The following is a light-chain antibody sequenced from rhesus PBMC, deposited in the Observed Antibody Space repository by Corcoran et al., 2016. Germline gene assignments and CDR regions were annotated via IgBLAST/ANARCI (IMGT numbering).Light chain of an antibody. CDR1: QGISSY. V-gene: IGKV1-28*03. CDR2: AAS. Sequence: DIQMTQSPSSPSASAGDTVTITCRASQGISSYLNWFQQKPGKAPKLLIYAASSLQSGVPSRFSGGGSGTDFTLTISSLQPEDFAAYYCQQHNSHPLTFGGGTKVELK. CDR3: QQHNSHPLT. J-gene: IGKJ4*01.